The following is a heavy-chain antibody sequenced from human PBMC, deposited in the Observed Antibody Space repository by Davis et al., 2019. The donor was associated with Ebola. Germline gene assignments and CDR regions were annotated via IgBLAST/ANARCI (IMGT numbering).Heavy chain of an antibody. V-gene: IGHV3-21*04. Sequence: GESLKISCAASGFTFSSYSMNWVRQAPGKGLEWVSSISSSSSYIYYADSVKGRFTISRDNAKNSLYLQMNSLRAEDTAVYYCARDFRLGYCSSTSCYELGYFDYWGQGTLVTVSS. J-gene: IGHJ4*02. CDR1: GFTFSSYS. CDR3: ARDFRLGYCSSTSCYELGYFDY. CDR2: ISSSSSYI. D-gene: IGHD2-2*01.